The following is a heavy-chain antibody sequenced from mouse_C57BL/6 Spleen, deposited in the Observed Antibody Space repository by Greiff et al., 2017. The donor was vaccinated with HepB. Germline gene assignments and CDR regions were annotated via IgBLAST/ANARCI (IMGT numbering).Heavy chain of an antibody. CDR2: ISDGGSYT. Sequence: EVQRVESGGGLVKPGGSLKLSCAASGFTFSSYAMSWVRQTPEKRLEWVATISDGGSYTYYPDNVKGRFTISRDNAKNNLYLQMSHLKSEDTAMYYCAREGGSTMVTTPFAYWGQGTLVTVSA. V-gene: IGHV5-4*01. D-gene: IGHD2-2*01. CDR1: GFTFSSYA. J-gene: IGHJ3*01. CDR3: AREGGSTMVTTPFAY.